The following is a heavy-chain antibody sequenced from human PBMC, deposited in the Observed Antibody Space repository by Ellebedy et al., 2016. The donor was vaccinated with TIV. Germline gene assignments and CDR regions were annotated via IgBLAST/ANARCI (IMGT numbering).Heavy chain of an antibody. CDR1: GFTFSTHW. V-gene: IGHV3-7*01. Sequence: GGSLRLXXAVSGFTFSTHWMTWLRQAPGKGLEWVANINQDGSEKYYVDSVKGRFTISRDSAKNSLYLQMNSLRAEDTAVYFCARGYGEGVYWGQGTLVTVSS. CDR3: ARGYGEGVY. J-gene: IGHJ4*02. CDR2: INQDGSEK. D-gene: IGHD4-17*01.